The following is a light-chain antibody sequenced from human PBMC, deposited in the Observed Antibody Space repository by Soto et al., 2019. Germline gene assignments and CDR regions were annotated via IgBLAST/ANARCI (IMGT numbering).Light chain of an antibody. CDR1: QGISSY. CDR2: ASS. J-gene: IGKJ5*01. Sequence: DIQLTQSPSFLSASVGDRVTITCRASQGISSYLAWYQQTPGKAPKLLIYASSILQSGVPSRFSGSGSGTEFTLTISSLQPEDFATYYCQQLNTLPVTFGQGTRLAI. V-gene: IGKV1-9*01. CDR3: QQLNTLPVT.